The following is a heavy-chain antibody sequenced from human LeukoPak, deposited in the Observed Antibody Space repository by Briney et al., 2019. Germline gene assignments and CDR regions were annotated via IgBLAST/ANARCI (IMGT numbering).Heavy chain of an antibody. J-gene: IGHJ4*02. CDR3: ARGADIVVVPAAHRLYYFDC. Sequence: PSETLSLTCAVYGGSFSGYYWSWIRQPPGKGLEWIGEINHSGSTNYNPSLKSRVTISVDTSKNQFSLKLSSVTAADTAVYYCARGADIVVVPAAHRLYYFDCWGQGTLVTVSS. CDR2: INHSGST. CDR1: GGSFSGYY. V-gene: IGHV4-34*01. D-gene: IGHD2-2*01.